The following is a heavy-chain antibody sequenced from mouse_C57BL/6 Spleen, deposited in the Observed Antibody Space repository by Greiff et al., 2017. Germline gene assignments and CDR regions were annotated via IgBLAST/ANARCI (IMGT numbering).Heavy chain of an antibody. V-gene: IGHV1-85*01. D-gene: IGHD4-1*01. J-gene: IGHJ1*03. Sequence: VQLVESGPELVKPGASVKLSCKASGYTFTSYDINWVKQRPGQGLEWIGWIYPRDGSTKYNEKFKGKATLTVDTSSSTAYMELHSLTSEDTAVYFCARTGTRYFDVWGTGTTVTVSS. CDR3: ARTGTRYFDV. CDR1: GYTFTSYD. CDR2: IYPRDGST.